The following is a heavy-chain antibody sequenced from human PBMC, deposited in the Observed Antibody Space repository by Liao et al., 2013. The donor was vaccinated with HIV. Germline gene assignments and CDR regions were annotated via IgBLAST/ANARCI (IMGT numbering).Heavy chain of an antibody. J-gene: IGHJ1*01. CDR2: IYSSGSA. V-gene: IGHV4-4*07. D-gene: IGHD3-9*01. Sequence: QLQLQESGPGLVKPSETLSLTCTVSGGSISSYYWTWIRQPAGKGLEWIGRIYSSGSANYNASLKSRVTISVDTSKNQFSLKLTSVTAAGTAVYYCARKGSRVMRYFDWLAEYFQHWGQGTLVTVSS. CDR1: GGSISSYY. CDR3: ARKGSRVMRYFDWLAEYFQH.